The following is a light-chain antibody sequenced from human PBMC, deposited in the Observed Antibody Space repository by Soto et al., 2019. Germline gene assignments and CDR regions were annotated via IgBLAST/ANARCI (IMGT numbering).Light chain of an antibody. J-gene: IGKJ5*01. CDR3: QQYNNWPPIT. Sequence: EIVMTQSPGTLYVSPGERATLSCRASQSVSSNLAWYQQKPGQAPRLLIYGASVRATGIPARFSGSGSRTEFTLTISSLQSEDFAVYYCQQYNNWPPITFGQGTRLEIK. CDR2: GAS. CDR1: QSVSSN. V-gene: IGKV3D-15*01.